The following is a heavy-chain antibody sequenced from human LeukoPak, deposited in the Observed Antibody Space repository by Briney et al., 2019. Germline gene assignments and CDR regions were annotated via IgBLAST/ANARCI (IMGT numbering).Heavy chain of an antibody. CDR3: AREVGQYYDYVWGSYRGES. V-gene: IGHV1-69*13. CDR2: IIPIFGTA. CDR1: GGTFSSYA. D-gene: IGHD3-16*02. Sequence: SVKVSCKASGGTFSSYAISWVRQAPGQGLEWMGGIIPIFGTANYAQKFQGRVTITADESTSTAYMELSSLRSEDTAVYYCAREVGQYYDYVWGSYRGESWGQGTLVTVSS. J-gene: IGHJ4*02.